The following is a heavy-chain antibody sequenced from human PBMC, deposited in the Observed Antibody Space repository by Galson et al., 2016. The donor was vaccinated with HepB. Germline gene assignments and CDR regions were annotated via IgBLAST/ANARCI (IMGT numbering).Heavy chain of an antibody. Sequence: SVKVSCKASGYSFSGCYMHWIRQAPGQGLEWMGWISPNSGRTNYAQKFQGWVTMTRDTSMSTMYMELSSLKSDDTAVYYCARYGSSSAADYWGQGTLVIVSS. J-gene: IGHJ4*02. CDR1: GYSFSGCY. V-gene: IGHV1-2*04. D-gene: IGHD6-6*01. CDR2: ISPNSGRT. CDR3: ARYGSSSAADY.